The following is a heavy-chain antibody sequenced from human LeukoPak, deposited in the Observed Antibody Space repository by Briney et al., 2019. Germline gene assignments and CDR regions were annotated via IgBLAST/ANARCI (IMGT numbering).Heavy chain of an antibody. CDR3: ARGPYSSSSFDY. Sequence: SETLYLTCTVSGGFLNSYYWNWVRLPPGKGLEWIGNIHYNGSTNYSPSLKSRVTMSVDTSKNQFSLKLSSVTAADTAVYYCARGPYSSSSFDYWGQGTLVTVSS. CDR1: GGFLNSYY. CDR2: IHYNGST. D-gene: IGHD6-6*01. V-gene: IGHV4-59*12. J-gene: IGHJ4*02.